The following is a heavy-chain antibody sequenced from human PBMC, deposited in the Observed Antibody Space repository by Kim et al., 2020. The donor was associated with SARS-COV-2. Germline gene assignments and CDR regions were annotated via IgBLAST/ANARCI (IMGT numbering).Heavy chain of an antibody. D-gene: IGHD1-26*01. CDR3: ARVMGAGAFDI. Sequence: GGSLRLSCAASGFTFSSYWMHWVRQAPGKGLVWVSRINSDGSSTSYADSVKGRFTISRDNAKNTLYLQMNSLRAEDTAVYYCARVMGAGAFDIWGQGTMVTVSS. V-gene: IGHV3-74*01. CDR1: GFTFSSYW. J-gene: IGHJ3*02. CDR2: INSDGSST.